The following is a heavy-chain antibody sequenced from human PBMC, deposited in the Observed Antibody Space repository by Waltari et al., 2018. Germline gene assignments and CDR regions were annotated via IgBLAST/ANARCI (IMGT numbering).Heavy chain of an antibody. CDR1: GGSISSSSYY. CDR2: IYYSGST. Sequence: QLQLQESGPGLVKPSETLSLTCTVSGGSISSSSYYWGWIRQPPGKGLEWIGSIYYSGSTYYNPPLKSRVTISVDTSKNQFSLKLSSVTAADTAVYYCARGSIGSSWYVSWFDPWGQGTLVTVSS. CDR3: ARGSIGSSWYVSWFDP. J-gene: IGHJ5*02. V-gene: IGHV4-39*07. D-gene: IGHD6-13*01.